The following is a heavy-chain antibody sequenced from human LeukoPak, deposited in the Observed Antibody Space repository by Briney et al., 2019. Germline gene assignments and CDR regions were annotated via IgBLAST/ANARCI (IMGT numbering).Heavy chain of an antibody. D-gene: IGHD2-21*02. Sequence: PSETLSLTCTVSGGSISSSSYYRSWIRQPPGKGLEWIGYIYYSGSTNYNPSLKSRVTISVDTSKNQFSLKLSSVTAADTAVYYCARAHDSYIPNYMDVWGKGTTVTVSS. J-gene: IGHJ6*03. CDR3: ARAHDSYIPNYMDV. V-gene: IGHV4-61*01. CDR2: IYYSGST. CDR1: GGSISSSSYY.